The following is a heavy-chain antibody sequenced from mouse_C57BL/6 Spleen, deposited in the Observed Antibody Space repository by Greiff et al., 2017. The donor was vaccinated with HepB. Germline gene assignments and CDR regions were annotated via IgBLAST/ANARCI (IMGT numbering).Heavy chain of an antibody. CDR2: IHPNSGST. Sequence: QVQLQQPGAELVKPGASVKLSCKASGYTFTSYWMHWVKQRPGQGLEWIGMIHPNSGSTNYNEKFKSKATLTVDKSSSTAYMQLSSLTSEDSAAYYCARGLRRGYAMDYWGQGTSVTVSS. CDR3: ARGLRRGYAMDY. CDR1: GYTFTSYW. V-gene: IGHV1-64*01. J-gene: IGHJ4*01. D-gene: IGHD2-4*01.